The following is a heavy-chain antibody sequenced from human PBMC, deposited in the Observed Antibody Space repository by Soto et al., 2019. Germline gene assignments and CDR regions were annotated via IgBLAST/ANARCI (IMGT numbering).Heavy chain of an antibody. Sequence: PSETLSLTCTVSGGSISSYYWSWIRQPPGKGLEWIGYIYYSGSTNYNPSLKSRATISIDTSESQFSLNLASVTVADTAVYYCARRPTGSGSSFFDYWGPGTLVTVSS. D-gene: IGHD3-10*01. CDR1: GGSISSYY. J-gene: IGHJ4*02. V-gene: IGHV4-59*12. CDR3: ARRPTGSGSSFFDY. CDR2: IYYSGST.